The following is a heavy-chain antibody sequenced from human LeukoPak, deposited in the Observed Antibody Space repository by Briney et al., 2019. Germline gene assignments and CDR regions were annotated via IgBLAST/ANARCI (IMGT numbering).Heavy chain of an antibody. CDR3: SKGSPGVIHY. CDR1: GFTFSSYA. J-gene: IGHJ4*02. D-gene: IGHD3-16*02. CDR2: ISYDGSNK. V-gene: IGHV3-30*04. Sequence: GRSLRLSCAASGFTFSSYAMHWVRQAPGKGLEGVAVISYDGSNKYYADSVKGRFTISRDNSKNTLYLQMNSLRAEDTAVYYCSKGSPGVIHYWGQGTLVTVSS.